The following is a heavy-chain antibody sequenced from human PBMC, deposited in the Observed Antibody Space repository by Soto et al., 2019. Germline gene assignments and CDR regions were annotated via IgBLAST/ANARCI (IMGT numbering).Heavy chain of an antibody. CDR1: GFTFSNAW. D-gene: IGHD2-15*01. CDR2: IKSKTDGGTT. V-gene: IGHV3-15*01. Sequence: GGSLRLSCAASGFTFSNAWMSWVRQAPGKGLEWVGRIKSKTDGGTTDYAAPVKGRFTISRDDSKNTLYLQMNSLKTEDTAVYYCSAPGHCSGGSCYRYYYYGMDVWGQGTTVTVSS. CDR3: SAPGHCSGGSCYRYYYYGMDV. J-gene: IGHJ6*02.